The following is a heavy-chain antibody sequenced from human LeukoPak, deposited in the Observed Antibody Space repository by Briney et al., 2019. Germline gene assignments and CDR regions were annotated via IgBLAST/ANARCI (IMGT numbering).Heavy chain of an antibody. Sequence: GGSLRLSCAASGFTFSSYEMNWVRQAPGKGLEWISYISGGGATMYYADSVKGRFTISRDNAKNSLYLQMNSLRAEDTALYYCAREEVGATSRGDWFDSWGQGTLVTVSS. V-gene: IGHV3-48*03. CDR3: AREEVGATSRGDWFDS. D-gene: IGHD1-26*01. CDR1: GFTFSSYE. CDR2: ISGGGATM. J-gene: IGHJ5*01.